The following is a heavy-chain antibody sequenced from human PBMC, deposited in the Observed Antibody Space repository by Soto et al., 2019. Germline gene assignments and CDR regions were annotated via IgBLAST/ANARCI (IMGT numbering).Heavy chain of an antibody. CDR3: AKNFDSSGDLFYFEY. CDR2: ISYDGSEK. Sequence: VGSLRLSCASSVCSFRNFGMHCVRDSPGKGLEWVAVISYDGSEKDYADSVEGRLTISRDNSKYTVDLQMNSLRVEDTAVYYCAKNFDSSGDLFYFEYWGQGTQVSLSP. D-gene: IGHD3-22*01. J-gene: IGHJ4*02. V-gene: IGHV3-30*18. CDR1: VCSFRNFG.